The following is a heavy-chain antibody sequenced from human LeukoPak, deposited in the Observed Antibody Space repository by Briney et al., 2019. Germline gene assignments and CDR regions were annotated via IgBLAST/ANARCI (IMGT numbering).Heavy chain of an antibody. Sequence: GGSLRLSCAASGFTFSNYWMSWVRQAPGKGLEWVARIKEDGSEKSYVDSVKGRFTISRDNAKNSLYLQMNSLRAEDTAVYYCARVVVYFDYWGQGTLVTVSS. V-gene: IGHV3-7*04. J-gene: IGHJ4*02. D-gene: IGHD6-6*01. CDR1: GFTFSNYW. CDR3: ARVVVYFDY. CDR2: IKEDGSEK.